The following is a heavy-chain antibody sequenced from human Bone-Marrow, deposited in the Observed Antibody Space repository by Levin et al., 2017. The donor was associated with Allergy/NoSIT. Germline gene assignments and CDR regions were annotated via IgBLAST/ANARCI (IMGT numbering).Heavy chain of an antibody. CDR1: GFTFSSYA. J-gene: IGHJ2*01. V-gene: IGHV3-23*01. CDR2: ISGSGGST. CDR3: AKSSGYRAQHWYFDL. Sequence: GESLKISCAASGFTFSSYAMSWVRQAPGKGLEWVSAISGSGGSTYYADSVKGRFTISRDNSKNTLYLQMNSLRAEDTAVYYCAKSSGYRAQHWYFDLWGRGTLVTVSS. D-gene: IGHD5-12*01.